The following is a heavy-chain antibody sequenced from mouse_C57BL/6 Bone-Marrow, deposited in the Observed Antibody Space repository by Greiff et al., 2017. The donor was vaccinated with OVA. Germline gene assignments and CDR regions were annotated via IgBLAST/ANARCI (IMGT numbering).Heavy chain of an antibody. Sequence: QVQLQQSGAELARPGASVKLSCKASGYTFTSYGISWMKQRTGQGLEWIGEIYPRSGNTYYNEKFKGKATLTADKSSSTAYMELRSLTSEDSAVYFCARGPHYYGSSSWFAYWGQGTLVTVSA. CDR3: ARGPHYYGSSSWFAY. CDR2: IYPRSGNT. D-gene: IGHD1-1*01. CDR1: GYTFTSYG. V-gene: IGHV1-81*01. J-gene: IGHJ3*01.